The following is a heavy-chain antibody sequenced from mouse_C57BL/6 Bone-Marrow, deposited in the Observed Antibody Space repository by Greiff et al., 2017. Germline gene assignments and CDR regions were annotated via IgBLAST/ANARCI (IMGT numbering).Heavy chain of an antibody. J-gene: IGHJ4*01. Sequence: VQLQQPGAELVRPGSSVKLSCKASGYTFTSYWMHWVKQRPIQGLEWIGNIDPSDSETHYNQKFKDKATLTVDKSSSTAYMQLSSLTSEDSAVYYCARSNSRGYAMGYWGQGTSVTVSS. D-gene: IGHD1-1*01. CDR2: IDPSDSET. CDR3: ARSNSRGYAMGY. V-gene: IGHV1-52*01. CDR1: GYTFTSYW.